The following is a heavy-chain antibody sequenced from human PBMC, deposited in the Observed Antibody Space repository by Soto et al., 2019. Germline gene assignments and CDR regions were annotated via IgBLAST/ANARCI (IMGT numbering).Heavy chain of an antibody. CDR3: ARDLDGDYDLSYYYGMDV. Sequence: ESGGGVVQPGRSLRLSCAASGFSFRAYGMHWVRQAPGKGLEWVAVISYDGSDKYEADSVKGRFTISRDNSKTTLYLQMNSLRAEDTAVYYCARDLDGDYDLSYYYGMDVWGQGTTVTVSS. CDR1: GFSFRAYG. D-gene: IGHD4-17*01. V-gene: IGHV3-30*03. CDR2: ISYDGSDK. J-gene: IGHJ6*02.